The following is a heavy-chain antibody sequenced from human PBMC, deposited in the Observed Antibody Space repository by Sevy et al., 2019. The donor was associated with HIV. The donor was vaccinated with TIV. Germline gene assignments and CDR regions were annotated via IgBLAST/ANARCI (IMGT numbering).Heavy chain of an antibody. CDR1: GFTVSSNY. Sequence: GGSLRLSCAASGFTVSSNYMSWVRQAPGKGLEWVSVIYSGGSTYYADSVKGRFTICGDNSKNTLYLQMNSLRAEDTAVYYCASQNYYGSGSPLYYYYYYMDVWGKGTTVTVSS. J-gene: IGHJ6*03. D-gene: IGHD3-10*01. CDR3: ASQNYYGSGSPLYYYYYYMDV. V-gene: IGHV3-53*01. CDR2: IYSGGST.